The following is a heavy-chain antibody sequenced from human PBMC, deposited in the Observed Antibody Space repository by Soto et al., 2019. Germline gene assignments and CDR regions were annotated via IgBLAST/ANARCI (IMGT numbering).Heavy chain of an antibody. D-gene: IGHD2-2*01. CDR3: ANVVVVPADVYYMDV. Sequence: PGGSLRLSCSASGFTFSSYGMHWVRQAPGKGLEWVAVISYDGSNKYYADSVKGRFTISRDNSKNTLYLQMNSLRAEDTAVYYCANVVVVPADVYYMDVWGKGTTVTVSS. CDR1: GFTFSSYG. CDR2: ISYDGSNK. V-gene: IGHV3-30*18. J-gene: IGHJ6*03.